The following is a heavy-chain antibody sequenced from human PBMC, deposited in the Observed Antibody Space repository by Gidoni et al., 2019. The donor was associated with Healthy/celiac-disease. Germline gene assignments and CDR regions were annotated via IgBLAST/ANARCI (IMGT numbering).Heavy chain of an antibody. V-gene: IGHV4-61*02. Sequence: QVQLQESGPGLVQPSQTLSLTCTVAGGSVSSGSYHWSWIRQPAGKGLEWIGRIHTSGSTNYNPSLKSRFIISVDTSKNHSSLNLSSVTAADTAVYYCARYSYGLSPWGQGTLVTVSS. CDR2: IHTSGST. CDR1: GGSVSSGSYH. J-gene: IGHJ5*02. D-gene: IGHD5-18*01. CDR3: ARYSYGLSP.